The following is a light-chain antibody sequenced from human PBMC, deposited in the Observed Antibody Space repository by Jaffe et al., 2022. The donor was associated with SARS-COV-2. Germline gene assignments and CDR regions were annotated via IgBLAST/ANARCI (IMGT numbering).Light chain of an antibody. V-gene: IGLV2-14*01. CDR3: SSYTSSSTVI. CDR2: EVS. Sequence: QSALTQPASVSGSPGQSITISCTGTSSDVGGYNFVSWYQHHPGKAPKFLIYEVSDRPSGVPDRFSGSKSGNTASLTISGLRAEDEADYYCSSYTSSSTVIFGGGTKLTVL. J-gene: IGLJ2*01. CDR1: SSDVGGYNF.